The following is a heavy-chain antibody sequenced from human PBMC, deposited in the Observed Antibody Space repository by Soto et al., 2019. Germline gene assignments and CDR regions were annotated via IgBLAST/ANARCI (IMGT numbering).Heavy chain of an antibody. CDR1: GDAISSGARS. CDR2: IHHSGTT. D-gene: IGHD2-8*01. CDR3: AGVPNLYYFDF. J-gene: IGHJ4*02. Sequence: QVQLQESGPGLVKPSETLSLTCTVAGDAISSGARSWSWIRQPPGRGLEWIGSIHHSGTTYYNPSLLSRISISLATSQNQFSLTLRSVTAADTAVYWCAGVPNLYYFDFWGQGPLVTVSS. V-gene: IGHV4-31*03.